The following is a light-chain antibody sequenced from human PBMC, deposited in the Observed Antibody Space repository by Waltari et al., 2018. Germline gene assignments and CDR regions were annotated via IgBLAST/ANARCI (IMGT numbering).Light chain of an antibody. CDR3: QQSYTTPLT. V-gene: IGKV1-39*01. CDR2: GAS. CDR1: QAINGY. J-gene: IGKJ4*01. Sequence: DIQVTQSPSSLSAPVGDRVTITCRTSQAINGYLNWYQQKPGKAPKILIYGASNLQSGVPSRFSGSGSGTDFTLTISSLQPEDFATYYCQQSYTTPLTFGGGIKVEIK.